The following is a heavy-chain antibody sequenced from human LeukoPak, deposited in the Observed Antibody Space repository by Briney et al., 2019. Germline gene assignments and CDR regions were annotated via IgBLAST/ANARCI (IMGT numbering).Heavy chain of an antibody. CDR2: ISSTSAYI. CDR1: GFTFSNYS. V-gene: IGHV3-21*01. J-gene: IGHJ4*02. Sequence: GGSLRLSCAASGFTFSNYSMNWVRQAPGKGLEWVSSISSTSAYIYYADSVKGRSTISRDNARNSLYLQMNSLRAEDTAVYYCARVDFAPRALDYWGQGTLVTVSS. CDR3: ARVDFAPRALDY.